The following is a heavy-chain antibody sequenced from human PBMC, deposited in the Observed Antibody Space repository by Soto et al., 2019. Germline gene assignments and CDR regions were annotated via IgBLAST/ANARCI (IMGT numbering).Heavy chain of an antibody. Sequence: SETLSLTCTVSGGSLSTYYWSWIRQPPGKGLEWIVYMSYSGSSNYNPSLKSRVSISVDWSKNQFSLKLSSVTAADTAVYYCARAFTAMGLFDYWGPGILVTVSS. CDR3: ARAFTAMGLFDY. V-gene: IGHV4-59*12. D-gene: IGHD2-21*02. CDR2: MSYSGSS. CDR1: GGSLSTYY. J-gene: IGHJ4*02.